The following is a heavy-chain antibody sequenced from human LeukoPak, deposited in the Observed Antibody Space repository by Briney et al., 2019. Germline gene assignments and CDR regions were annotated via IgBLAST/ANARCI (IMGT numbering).Heavy chain of an antibody. J-gene: IGHJ3*02. CDR2: ISGSGGST. Sequence: GGSLRLSCAASGFTFSSYAMSWVRQAPGKGLEWVSAISGSGGSTYYADSVKGRFTISRDNSKNTLYLQMNSLRAEDTAVYYCVRAKDYRGAFDIWGQGTMVTVSS. CDR1: GFTFSSYA. V-gene: IGHV3-23*01. D-gene: IGHD4-11*01. CDR3: VRAKDYRGAFDI.